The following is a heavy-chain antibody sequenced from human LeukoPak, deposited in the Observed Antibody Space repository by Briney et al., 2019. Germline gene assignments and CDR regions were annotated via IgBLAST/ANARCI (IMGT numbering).Heavy chain of an antibody. Sequence: ASVKVSCKASGYTFTGYYMHWVRQAPGQGLEWMGWINPNSGGTNYAQKFQGRVTMTRDTSISTAYMELSRLRSDDTAVYYCARDYRSGSLGGAFEIWGQGTMVTVSS. CDR1: GYTFTGYY. V-gene: IGHV1-2*02. CDR2: INPNSGGT. D-gene: IGHD1-26*01. J-gene: IGHJ3*02. CDR3: ARDYRSGSLGGAFEI.